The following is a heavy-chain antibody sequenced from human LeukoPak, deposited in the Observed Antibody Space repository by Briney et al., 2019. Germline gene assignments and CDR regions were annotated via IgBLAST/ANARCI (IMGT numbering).Heavy chain of an antibody. Sequence: RGESLKISCKGSGYSFTSYWIGWVRQLPGKGLEWMGIIYPGDSDTRYSPSFQGQVTISADKSISTAYLQWSSLKASDTAMYYCARPSDSSSWYLVYWGQGTLVTVSS. CDR1: GYSFTSYW. V-gene: IGHV5-51*01. J-gene: IGHJ4*02. CDR3: ARPSDSSSWYLVY. D-gene: IGHD6-13*01. CDR2: IYPGDSDT.